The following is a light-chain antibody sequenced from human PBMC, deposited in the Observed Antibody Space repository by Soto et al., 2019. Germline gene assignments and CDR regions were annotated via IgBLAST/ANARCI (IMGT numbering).Light chain of an antibody. CDR1: QSVSNN. J-gene: IGKJ5*01. V-gene: IGKV3-15*01. Sequence: EIVLTQSPGTLSLSPGERATLSCRASQSVSNNYLAWYQQKPGQAPRVVVYGESTRATGIPARFSGSGSGTEFTLTISGLQSEDFAVYYCQTYDSWPLVGQVTRLEIK. CDR2: GES. CDR3: QTYDSWPL.